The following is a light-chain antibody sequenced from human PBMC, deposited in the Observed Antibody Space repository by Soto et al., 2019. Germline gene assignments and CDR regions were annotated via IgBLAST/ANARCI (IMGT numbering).Light chain of an antibody. CDR2: ATS. CDR1: QSVTNSY. J-gene: IGKJ5*01. V-gene: IGKV3-20*01. Sequence: EIVFTQSPDTLSLSAGAGSTLSCRASQSVTNSYLAWYQQKPGQAHSLLIYATSSRATGIPDRFSGSGSGTDFSLTISSLEPEEFAVYDCQQYGSSPITVGQGTRREIK. CDR3: QQYGSSPIT.